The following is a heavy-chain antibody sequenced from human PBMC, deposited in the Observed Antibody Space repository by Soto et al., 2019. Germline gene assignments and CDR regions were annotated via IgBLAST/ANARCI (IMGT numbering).Heavy chain of an antibody. V-gene: IGHV1-69*12. CDR2: IIPIFDTA. J-gene: IGHJ6*02. Sequence: QVQLVQSGAEVKKPGSSVKVSCKASGGTFSSYAISWVRQAPGQGLEWMGGIIPIFDTANYAQKFQGRVTITADESTSTAYMELSSLRSEDTAVYYCARAPVLRVDTAMVTLYYGMDVRGQGTTVTVSS. D-gene: IGHD5-18*01. CDR1: GGTFSSYA. CDR3: ARAPVLRVDTAMVTLYYGMDV.